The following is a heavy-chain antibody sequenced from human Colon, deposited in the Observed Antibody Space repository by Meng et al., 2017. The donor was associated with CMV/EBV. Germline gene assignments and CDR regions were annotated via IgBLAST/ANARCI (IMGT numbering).Heavy chain of an antibody. CDR1: GLTVSGNY. J-gene: IGHJ6*02. CDR3: ARASQRNYYYGKDV. Sequence: GGSLRLSCAASGLTVSGNYMSWVRQAPGQGLEWVSLIYIGDSTKYADSVKGRITVTRDNSKSTLYLQMNSLRPEGTAVYYCARASQRNYYYGKDVWGQGTTVTVSS. V-gene: IGHV3-66*02. CDR2: IYIGDST. D-gene: IGHD2-2*01.